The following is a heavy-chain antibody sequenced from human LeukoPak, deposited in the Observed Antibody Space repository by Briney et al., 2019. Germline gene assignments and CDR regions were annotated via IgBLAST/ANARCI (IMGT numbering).Heavy chain of an antibody. CDR3: AKRGVVIRVILVGFHKEAYYFDS. CDR2: VSGSGGST. J-gene: IGHJ4*02. V-gene: IGHV3-23*01. CDR1: GITLANYG. D-gene: IGHD3-22*01. Sequence: RTGGSLRLSCVVSGITLANYGMSWVRQAPGKGLGWVAGVSGSGGSTNYADSVKGRFTISRDNPKNTLYLQMNSLRAEDTAVYFCAKRGVVIRVILVGFHKEAYYFDSWGQGALVTVSS.